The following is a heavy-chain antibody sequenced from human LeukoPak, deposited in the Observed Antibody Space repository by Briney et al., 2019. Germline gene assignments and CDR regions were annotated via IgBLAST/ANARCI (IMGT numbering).Heavy chain of an antibody. D-gene: IGHD3-22*01. CDR2: ISGSGGST. V-gene: IGHV3-23*01. J-gene: IGHJ4*02. Sequence: GGSLRLSCAASGFTFSSYSMNWVRQAPGRGLEWVSAISGSGGSTYYADSVKGRFTISRDNSKNTLYLQMNNLRAEDTAVYYCAKDPPLGYYDSSGYYYVYWGQGTLVTVSS. CDR3: AKDPPLGYYDSSGYYYVY. CDR1: GFTFSSYS.